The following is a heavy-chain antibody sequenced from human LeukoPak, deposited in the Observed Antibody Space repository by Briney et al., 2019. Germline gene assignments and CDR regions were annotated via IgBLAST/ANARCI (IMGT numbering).Heavy chain of an antibody. J-gene: IGHJ4*02. V-gene: IGHV3-23*01. CDR1: GFTFSTYG. CDR3: ARDQLGAVLYFDY. D-gene: IGHD1-1*01. CDR2: ISGSGGST. Sequence: GGSLRLSCVASGFTFSTYGMSWVRQAPGKGLEWVSAISGSGGSTYYAESVKGRFTISRNNSKNTLYLQMNSLRVEDTAVYYCARDQLGAVLYFDYWGQGTLVTVSS.